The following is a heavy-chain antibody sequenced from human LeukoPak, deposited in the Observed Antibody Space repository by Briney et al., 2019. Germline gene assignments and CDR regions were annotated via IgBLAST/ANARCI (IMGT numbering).Heavy chain of an antibody. CDR1: GYTFTGYY. J-gene: IGHJ4*02. V-gene: IGHV1-2*04. Sequence: ASVKVSCKASGYTFTGYYMHWVRQAPGQGLEWMGWINPNSGGTNYAQKFQGWVTMTRDTSISTAYMELSRLRSDDTAVYYCARLAAAGTSTNDYWGQGTLVTVSS. D-gene: IGHD6-13*01. CDR3: ARLAAAGTSTNDY. CDR2: INPNSGGT.